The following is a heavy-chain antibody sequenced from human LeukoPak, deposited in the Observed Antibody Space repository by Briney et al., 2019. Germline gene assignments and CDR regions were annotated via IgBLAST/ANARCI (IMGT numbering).Heavy chain of an antibody. CDR3: ARPFTPAKSLADDALDI. V-gene: IGHV5-51*01. CDR1: GYSFTTYW. Sequence: GESLKISCKGSGYSFTTYWIGWVRQMPGKGLEWMGIIYPDDSDTRYSPSFQGQVTISADKSISTAYLQWSSLKASDTAMYYCARPFTPAKSLADDALDIWGQGTMVTVSS. CDR2: IYPDDSDT. J-gene: IGHJ3*02. D-gene: IGHD2-15*01.